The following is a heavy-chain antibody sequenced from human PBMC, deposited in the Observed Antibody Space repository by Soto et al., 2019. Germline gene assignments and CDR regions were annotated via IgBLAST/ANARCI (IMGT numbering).Heavy chain of an antibody. D-gene: IGHD7-27*01. Sequence: EVQLVESGEGRVKPGGAGTPSCPAFGFTFSSYTMAWLLQAPGKGLEWVSSISFSSTIIHYADSLKGRFAISRDNAKNSLYLQMNSLRAEDTAVYYCARGAGDLPYWGQGTLVTVSS. CDR3: ARGAGDLPY. V-gene: IGHV3-21*01. J-gene: IGHJ4*02. CDR2: ISFSSTII. CDR1: GFTFSSYT.